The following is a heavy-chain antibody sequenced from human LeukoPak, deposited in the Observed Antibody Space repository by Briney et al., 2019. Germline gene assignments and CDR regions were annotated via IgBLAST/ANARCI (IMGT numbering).Heavy chain of an antibody. CDR1: GFTFSSYG. Sequence: GGSLRLSCAASGFTFSSYGMHWVRQAPGKGLEWVAFIRYDGSNKYYADSVKGRFTISRDNSKNTLYLQMNSLRGEDTAVYYCARGGSYLSAFDIWGQGTMVTVSS. CDR2: IRYDGSNK. CDR3: ARGGSYLSAFDI. D-gene: IGHD1-26*01. V-gene: IGHV3-30*02. J-gene: IGHJ3*02.